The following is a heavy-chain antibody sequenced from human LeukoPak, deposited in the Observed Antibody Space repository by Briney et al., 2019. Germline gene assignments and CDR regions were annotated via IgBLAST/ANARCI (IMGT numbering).Heavy chain of an antibody. V-gene: IGHV3-21*01. Sequence: GGPLRLFCAASGFNHSRHSMIWAPPPPGKGLEWVSYIRNSSSYIHYSDSVKGRFTISRDNAKNSLYLQMSGLSAEDTAVYYCARDSVYSDSTGLDYMDVWGKGTTVTVSS. CDR1: GFNHSRHS. D-gene: IGHD3-22*01. CDR2: IRNSSSYI. CDR3: ARDSVYSDSTGLDYMDV. J-gene: IGHJ6*03.